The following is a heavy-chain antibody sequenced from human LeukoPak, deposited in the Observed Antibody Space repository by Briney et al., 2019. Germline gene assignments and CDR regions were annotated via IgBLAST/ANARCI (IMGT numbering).Heavy chain of an antibody. CDR2: IYSSGST. CDR3: ARSGGYSSPQNY. J-gene: IGHJ4*02. D-gene: IGHD6-19*01. CDR1: GGSISSYY. V-gene: IGHV4-59*01. Sequence: SETLSLTCTVSGGSISSYYWSWIRQPPGKGLEWIGYIYSSGSTEYNSSLKSRVTISVDTSKNQFSLKLSSVTAADTAVYYCARSGGYSSPQNYWGQGTLVTVSS.